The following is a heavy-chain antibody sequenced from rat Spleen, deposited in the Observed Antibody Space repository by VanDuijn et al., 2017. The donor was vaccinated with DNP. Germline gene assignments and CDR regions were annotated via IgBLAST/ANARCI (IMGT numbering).Heavy chain of an antibody. CDR2: ISYDGGNT. CDR3: TTDLGDY. D-gene: IGHD5-1*01. Sequence: EVQLVESGGGLVQPGRSLKLSCAATGFTFSDYYMAWVRQAPTTGLEWVASISYDGGNTYYRDSVKGRFTIARDNAKSSLYLQMDSLRSEDTATYYCTTDLGDYWGPGVMVTVSS. J-gene: IGHJ2*01. V-gene: IGHV5-20*01. CDR1: GFTFSDYY.